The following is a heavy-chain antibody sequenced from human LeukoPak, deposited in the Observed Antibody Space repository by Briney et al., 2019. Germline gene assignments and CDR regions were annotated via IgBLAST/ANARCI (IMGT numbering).Heavy chain of an antibody. Sequence: SETLSLTCTVSGGSIGSYYWSWIRQPPGKGLEWIGYIYYSGSTNYNPSLKSRVTISVDTSKNQFSLKLSSVTAADMAVYYCARDGSGSYYRNWFDPWGQGTLVTVSS. CDR3: ARDGSGSYYRNWFDP. D-gene: IGHD1-26*01. V-gene: IGHV4-59*01. CDR2: IYYSGST. CDR1: GGSIGSYY. J-gene: IGHJ5*02.